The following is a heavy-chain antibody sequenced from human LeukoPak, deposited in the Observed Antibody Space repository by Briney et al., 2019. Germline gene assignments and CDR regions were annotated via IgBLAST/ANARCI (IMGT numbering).Heavy chain of an antibody. CDR3: ARDGDAQTHYFDY. D-gene: IGHD7-27*01. J-gene: IGHJ4*02. V-gene: IGHV3-21*01. Sequence: PGGSLRLSCAASGFTFSSYAMSWVRQAPGKGLEWVSSISSSSSYIYYADSVKGRFTISRDNAKNSLYLQMNSLRAEDTAVYYCARDGDAQTHYFDYWGQGTLVTVSS. CDR2: ISSSSSYI. CDR1: GFTFSSYA.